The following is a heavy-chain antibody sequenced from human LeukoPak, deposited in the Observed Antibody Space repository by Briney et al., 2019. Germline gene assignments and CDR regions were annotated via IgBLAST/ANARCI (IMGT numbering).Heavy chain of an antibody. Sequence: GESLKISCKGSGYSLTSYWISWVRQMPGKGLEWMGRIDPSDSYTNYSPSFQGHVTISADKSISTAYLQWSSLKASDTAMYYCARAPRVATIWGDYWGQGTLVTVSS. CDR1: GYSLTSYW. CDR3: ARAPRVATIWGDY. V-gene: IGHV5-10-1*01. J-gene: IGHJ4*02. CDR2: IDPSDSYT. D-gene: IGHD5-12*01.